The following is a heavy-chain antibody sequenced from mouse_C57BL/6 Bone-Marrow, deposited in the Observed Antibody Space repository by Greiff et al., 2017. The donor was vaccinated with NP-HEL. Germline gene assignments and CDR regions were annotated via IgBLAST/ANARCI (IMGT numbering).Heavy chain of an antibody. CDR1: GYTFTSYW. CDR2: IHPSDSDT. CDR3: ASDQFISTGVGTDYFDY. D-gene: IGHD1-1*01. J-gene: IGHJ2*01. V-gene: IGHV1-74*01. Sequence: QVQLQQPGAELVKPGASVKVSCKASGYTFTSYWMHWVKQRPGQGLEWIGRIHPSDSDTNYNQKFKGKATLTVDKSSSTAYMQLSSLTSEDPAVYYGASDQFISTGVGTDYFDYWGQGTTLTVSS.